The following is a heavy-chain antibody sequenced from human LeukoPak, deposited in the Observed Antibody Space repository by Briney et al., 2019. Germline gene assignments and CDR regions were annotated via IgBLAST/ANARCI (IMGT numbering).Heavy chain of an antibody. Sequence: ASVKVSCKTSGYTFNDYYVHWVRQAPGQGLEWMGWINPNSGRTNYAPKFQGRVTLTTDTSISTAYMELSGLISGDTALYYCARGSSDVLTGYYHFWGQGTLVTVSS. CDR1: GYTFNDYY. CDR3: ARGSSDVLTGYYHF. CDR2: INPNSGRT. D-gene: IGHD3-9*01. J-gene: IGHJ4*02. V-gene: IGHV1-2*02.